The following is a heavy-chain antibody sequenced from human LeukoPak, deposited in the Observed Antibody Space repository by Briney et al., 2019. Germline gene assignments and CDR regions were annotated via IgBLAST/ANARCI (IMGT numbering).Heavy chain of an antibody. V-gene: IGHV3-30*04. CDR1: AFTFSNYS. D-gene: IGHD4-23*01. CDR3: ARSTTVVTAFDY. CDR2: ISYDGSNE. Sequence: PGGSLRLSCAASAFTFSNYSMHWVRQAPGKGLEWVAVISYDGSNEYYADSVKGRFTISRDNSKNTLYLQMNSLRAEDTAVYYCARSTTVVTAFDYWGQGTLVTVSS. J-gene: IGHJ4*02.